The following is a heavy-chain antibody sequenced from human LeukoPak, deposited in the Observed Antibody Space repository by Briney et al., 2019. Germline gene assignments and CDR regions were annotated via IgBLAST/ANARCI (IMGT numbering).Heavy chain of an antibody. J-gene: IGHJ3*02. CDR1: GGSLSSGDYY. V-gene: IGHV4-30-4*08. CDR2: IYYSGST. D-gene: IGHD1-26*01. Sequence: PSQTLSLTCTVSGGSLSSGDYYWSWLRQPPGRGREWIGYIYYSGSTYYTPSLKSPVTISVDTSKNQFSLKLSSVTAADTAVYYCARQSGSSDYAFDIWGQGTMVTVSS. CDR3: ARQSGSSDYAFDI.